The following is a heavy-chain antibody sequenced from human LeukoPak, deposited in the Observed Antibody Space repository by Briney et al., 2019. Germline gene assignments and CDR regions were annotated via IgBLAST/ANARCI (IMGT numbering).Heavy chain of an antibody. CDR1: GGSFSGYY. V-gene: IGHV4-34*01. CDR2: INHSGST. D-gene: IGHD5-18*01. J-gene: IGHJ4*02. Sequence: SETLSLTCAVYGGSFSGYYWSWIRQPPGKGLEWIGEINHSGSTNYNPSLKSRVTISVDTSKNQLSLKLSSVTAADTAVYYCARVRVRGYSYGFDYWGQGTLVTVSS. CDR3: ARVRVRGYSYGFDY.